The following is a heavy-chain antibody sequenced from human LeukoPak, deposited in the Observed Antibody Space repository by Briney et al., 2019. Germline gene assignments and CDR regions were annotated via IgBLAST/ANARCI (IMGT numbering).Heavy chain of an antibody. J-gene: IGHJ6*02. CDR3: ARPLGVIAGYYYGVDV. CDR1: GYTFSGYC. CDR2: INTNSGGT. D-gene: IGHD2/OR15-2a*01. Sequence: ASVKLSCTASGYTFSGYCMHWVRQAPGQGVEWMGRINTNSGGTNYAQTFQGRVAITRDTSISTAYMELSRLRSDATAVYYCARPLGVIAGYYYGVDVTGQGNTVTVSS. V-gene: IGHV1-2*02.